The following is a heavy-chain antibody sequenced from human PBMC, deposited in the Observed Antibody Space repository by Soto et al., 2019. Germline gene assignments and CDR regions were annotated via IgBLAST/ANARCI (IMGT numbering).Heavy chain of an antibody. D-gene: IGHD6-6*01. Sequence: ASVKVSCKTSGYTFTGYYLNWVRQAPGRGLEWVGWINPKTGDTNNAQKFQGRVTMTTDTSISTGYMELSGLKSDDTAVYYCVTGDHLVRWGQGTRVTVS. CDR1: GYTFTGYY. J-gene: IGHJ4*02. CDR2: INPKTGDT. CDR3: VTGDHLVR. V-gene: IGHV1-2*02.